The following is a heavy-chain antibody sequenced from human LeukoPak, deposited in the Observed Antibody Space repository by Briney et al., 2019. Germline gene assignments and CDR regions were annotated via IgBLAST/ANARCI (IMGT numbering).Heavy chain of an antibody. Sequence: HPGGSLRLSCAASGFTFSSYAMSWVRQAPGKGLEWVSGISGSGGSTYHADSVKGRFTISRDNSKNTLYLQMNSLSAEDAAVYYCAKDLSPLYYYYGMDVWGQGTTVTVSS. CDR2: ISGSGGST. CDR3: AKDLSPLYYYYGMDV. CDR1: GFTFSSYA. J-gene: IGHJ6*02. V-gene: IGHV3-23*01.